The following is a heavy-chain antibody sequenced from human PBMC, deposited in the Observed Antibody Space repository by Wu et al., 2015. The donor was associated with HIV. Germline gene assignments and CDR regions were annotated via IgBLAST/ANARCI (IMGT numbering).Heavy chain of an antibody. D-gene: IGHD3-22*01. CDR1: GYSFRDYY. CDR3: ARVGDYYDSSGYYQGLDY. V-gene: IGHV1-2*02. J-gene: IGHJ4*02. CDR2: VNIKHGGT. Sequence: QVHLVQSGAEVRKPGASLNISCKASGYSFRDYYIHWVRQVPGQGLEWMGRVNIKHGGTKYARKFQGRLTMTADTSITTSHMQLDRVTTDDTAVYYCARVGDYYDSSGYYQGLDYWGQGTLVTVSS.